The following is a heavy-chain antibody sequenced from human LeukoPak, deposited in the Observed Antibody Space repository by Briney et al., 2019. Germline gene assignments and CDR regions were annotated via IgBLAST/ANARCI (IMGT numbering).Heavy chain of an antibody. CDR3: ARGGRIPRLQYFDY. CDR1: GGSFSGYY. J-gene: IGHJ4*02. Sequence: SETLSLTCAVYGGSFSGYYWSWIRQPPGKGLEWIGEINHSGSTNYNPSLKSRVTISVDTSKNQFSLKLSSVTAADTAVYYCARGGRIPRLQYFDYWGQGTLVTVSS. CDR2: INHSGST. D-gene: IGHD5-18*01. V-gene: IGHV4-34*01.